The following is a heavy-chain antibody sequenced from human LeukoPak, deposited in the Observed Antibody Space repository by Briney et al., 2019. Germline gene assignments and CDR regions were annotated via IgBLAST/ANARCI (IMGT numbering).Heavy chain of an antibody. CDR1: GFTFSRYW. J-gene: IGHJ4*02. CDR3: ARLLVYNSGGEAFDY. D-gene: IGHD3-10*01. CDR2: IKQDGSEK. Sequence: SGGSLRLSCAASGFTFSRYWMSWVRQAPGKGLEWVANIKQDGSEKYYVDSVKGRFTISRDNAKNSLYLQMSSLRAEDTAVYYCARLLVYNSGGEAFDYWGQGTLVTVSS. V-gene: IGHV3-7*01.